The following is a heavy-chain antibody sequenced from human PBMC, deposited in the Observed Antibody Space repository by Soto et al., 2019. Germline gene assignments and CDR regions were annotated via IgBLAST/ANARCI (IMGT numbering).Heavy chain of an antibody. V-gene: IGHV4-39*01. Sequence: PSETMSLPCTVSDGSISSSSYYWGWIRQPPGKGLEWIGIIYYSGSTYYNPSLKNRVTISVDTSKNQFSLKLSSVTAAETAVYDCATESWKFGQTGRGLGGMDVWGGGTGVTVSS. J-gene: IGHJ2*01. CDR3: ATESWKFGQTGRGLGGMDV. D-gene: IGHD1-1*01. CDR1: DGSISSSSYY. CDR2: IYYSGST.